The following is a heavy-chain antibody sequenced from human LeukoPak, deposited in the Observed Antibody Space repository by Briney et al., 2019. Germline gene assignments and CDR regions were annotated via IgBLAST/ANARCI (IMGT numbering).Heavy chain of an antibody. CDR1: GFTFSSYG. CDR2: VAHDEKTI. V-gene: IGHV3-30*12. CDR3: ARGHGPHYFDY. J-gene: IGHJ4*02. D-gene: IGHD5-24*01. Sequence: QPGGSLRLSCAASGFTFSSYGMHWVRQAPGKGREWVAVVAHDEKTIFYADSLKGRFTVSRDNSKNTVYLQMNSLRAEDTAVYYCARGHGPHYFDYWGQGTLVTVSS.